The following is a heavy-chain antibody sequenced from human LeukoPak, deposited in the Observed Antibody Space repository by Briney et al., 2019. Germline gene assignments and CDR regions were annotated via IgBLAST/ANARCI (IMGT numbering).Heavy chain of an antibody. CDR1: GSTFSDFA. V-gene: IGHV3-23*01. CDR3: AKDMIRRNGVSDPFDI. CDR2: TGGGDGVNT. J-gene: IGHJ3*02. Sequence: GRSLRLSCLASGSTFSDFAMNWVRQPPGKGPEWVSHTGGGDGVNTYYADSVKGRFTISRDNPKRTMYLQMTNLRADDAAVYFCAKDMIRRNGVSDPFDIWGQGTMVTVSS. D-gene: IGHD5-24*01.